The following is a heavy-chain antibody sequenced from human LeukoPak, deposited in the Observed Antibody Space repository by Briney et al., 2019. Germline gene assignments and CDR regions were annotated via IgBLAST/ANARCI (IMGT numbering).Heavy chain of an antibody. CDR3: ARGRINMIVSFDY. V-gene: IGHV1-69*13. CDR2: IIPIFGTA. CDR1: GGTFSSYA. J-gene: IGHJ4*02. Sequence: AASVKVSCKASGGTFSSYAISWVRQAPGQGLEWMGGIIPIFGTANYAQKFQGRVTITADESTSTAYMELSSLRSEDTAVYYCARGRINMIVSFDYWGQGTLVAVSS. D-gene: IGHD3-22*01.